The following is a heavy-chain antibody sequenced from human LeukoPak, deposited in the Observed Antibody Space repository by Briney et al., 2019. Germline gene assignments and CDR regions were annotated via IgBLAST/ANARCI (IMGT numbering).Heavy chain of an antibody. CDR3: ARWQEGLGTFYIDS. CDR1: GYSFTGYY. V-gene: IGHV1-2*02. J-gene: IGHJ4*02. D-gene: IGHD2/OR15-2a*01. Sequence: ASVKVSCKASGYSFTGYYMKWVRQAPGQGLGWMGWIRPKDGGTNYAQKFQGRVTLTSDTSINTAYMELSGLRYDDSAVYYCARWQEGLGTFYIDSWGQGTLVTVSS. CDR2: IRPKDGGT.